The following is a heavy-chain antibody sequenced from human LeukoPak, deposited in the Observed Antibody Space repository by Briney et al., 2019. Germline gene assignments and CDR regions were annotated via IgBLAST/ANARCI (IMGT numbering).Heavy chain of an antibody. D-gene: IGHD3-10*01. CDR1: GGSISSYY. CDR2: IYYSGST. Sequence: SETLSLTCTVSGGSISSYYWSWIRQPPGKGLEWIGYIYYSGSTNYNPSLKSRGTTSVDTPKNQFSLKLSSVTAADTAVYYCARTSSGSSDYWGQGTLVTVS. V-gene: IGHV4-59*08. CDR3: ARTSSGSSDY. J-gene: IGHJ4*02.